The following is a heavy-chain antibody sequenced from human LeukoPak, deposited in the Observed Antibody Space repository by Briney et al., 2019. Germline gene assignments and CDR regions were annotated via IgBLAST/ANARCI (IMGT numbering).Heavy chain of an antibody. CDR2: FYHGGST. V-gene: IGHV4-38-2*02. Sequence: SETLSLTCTVSGYSISTGYYWDWIRQPPGKGLEWIGTFYHGGSTYYNPSLKSRVTISVDTSKNQFSLNLTSVTAADTAVYYCARFLYSSGWYFSAYWGQGTLVTVSS. D-gene: IGHD6-19*01. J-gene: IGHJ4*02. CDR1: GYSISTGYY. CDR3: ARFLYSSGWYFSAY.